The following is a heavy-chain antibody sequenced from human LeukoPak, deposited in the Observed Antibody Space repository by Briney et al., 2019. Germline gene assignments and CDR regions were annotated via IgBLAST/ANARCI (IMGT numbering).Heavy chain of an antibody. CDR3: ARQVQLVEFDY. J-gene: IGHJ4*02. CDR2: ISDIGRT. V-gene: IGHV4-59*08. D-gene: IGHD6-13*01. CDR1: GGSISDDY. Sequence: SETLSLTCTVSGGSISDDYWSWIRQPPGKGLEWIGYISDIGRTNYNASLKSRITISRDTSKNLFSLKVNSVTAADTAVYYCARQVQLVEFDYRGQGTLVTVSS.